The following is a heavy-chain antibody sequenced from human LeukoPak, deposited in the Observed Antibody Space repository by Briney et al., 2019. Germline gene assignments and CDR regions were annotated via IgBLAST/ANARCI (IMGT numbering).Heavy chain of an antibody. Sequence: GGSLRLSCAASGFAFSSFSLNWVRQAPGKGLEWVSSISGGSTYIYYAASVKGRFTISRDNAKKSLFLQMNSLKAEDTAVYYCARDSGYNSGYPFDFWGQGTLVTVSS. D-gene: IGHD5-18*01. CDR3: ARDSGYNSGYPFDF. J-gene: IGHJ4*02. V-gene: IGHV3-21*01. CDR1: GFAFSSFS. CDR2: ISGGSTYI.